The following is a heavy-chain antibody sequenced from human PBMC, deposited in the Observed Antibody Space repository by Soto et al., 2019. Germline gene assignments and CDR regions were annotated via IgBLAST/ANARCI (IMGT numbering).Heavy chain of an antibody. D-gene: IGHD3-22*01. J-gene: IGHJ4*02. CDR2: IIPIFGTA. V-gene: IGHV1-69*13. CDR1: GGTFSRYA. Sequence: GASVKVSCKASGGTFSRYAISWVRQALGQRLEWMGGIIPIFGTANYAQKFQGRVTITADESTSTAYMELSSLRSEDTAVYYCARDLGSTYYDSSGYYDYWGQGTLVTVSS. CDR3: ARDLGSTYYDSSGYYDY.